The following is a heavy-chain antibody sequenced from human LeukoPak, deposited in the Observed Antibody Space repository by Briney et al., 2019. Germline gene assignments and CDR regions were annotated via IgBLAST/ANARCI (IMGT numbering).Heavy chain of an antibody. D-gene: IGHD3-10*01. CDR3: ARGFASGSYYFGY. V-gene: IGHV3-7*05. CDR1: GFTFSSYW. J-gene: IGHJ4*02. CDR2: IKQDGSET. Sequence: GGSLRLSCAASGFTFSSYWMSWVRQAPGKGLEWVANIKQDGSETYYVDSVKGRFTISRDNAKNSMDLQMNSLRAEDTAVYYCARGFASGSYYFGYWGQGTLVTVSS.